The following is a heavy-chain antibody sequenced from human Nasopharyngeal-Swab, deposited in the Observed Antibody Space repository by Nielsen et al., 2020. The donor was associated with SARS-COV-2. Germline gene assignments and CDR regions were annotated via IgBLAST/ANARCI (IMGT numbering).Heavy chain of an antibody. J-gene: IGHJ6*02. Sequence: GESLKISCAASGFTVSSNYMSWVRQAPGKGLEWVSVIYSGGTIYYADSVKGRFTISRDNAKNSLYLQMNSLRAEDTAVYYCARENYDYVWGTSGGMDVWGQGTTVTVSS. CDR2: IYSGGTI. CDR1: GFTVSSNY. CDR3: ARENYDYVWGTSGGMDV. V-gene: IGHV3-66*01. D-gene: IGHD3-16*01.